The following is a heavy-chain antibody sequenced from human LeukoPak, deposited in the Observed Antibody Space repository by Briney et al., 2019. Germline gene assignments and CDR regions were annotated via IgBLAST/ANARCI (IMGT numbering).Heavy chain of an antibody. CDR2: INQDGSAK. CDR3: ARKTYYYDTSPAGWFDT. V-gene: IGHV3-7*01. CDR1: GFTFSNYW. J-gene: IGHJ5*02. D-gene: IGHD3-22*01. Sequence: GGSLRLSCAASGFTFSNYWMSWVRQTPGKGLEWVANINQDGSAKNYVDSVEGRFTISRDNAKNSLYLQMNSLSAEDTAIYYCARKTYYYDTSPAGWFDTWGQGTLGTVSS.